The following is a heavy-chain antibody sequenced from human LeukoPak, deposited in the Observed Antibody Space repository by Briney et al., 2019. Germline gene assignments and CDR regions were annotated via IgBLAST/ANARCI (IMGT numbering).Heavy chain of an antibody. J-gene: IGHJ6*03. CDR3: AREELTYYYYYMDV. V-gene: IGHV3-30*04. CDR1: GFTFSSYA. Sequence: PGGSLRLSCAASGFTFSSYAMHWVRQAPGKGLEWVAVISYDGSNKYYADSVKGRFTISRDNSKNTLYLQMNSLRAEDTAVYYCAREELTYYYYYMDVWGKGTTVTVSS. CDR2: ISYDGSNK. D-gene: IGHD3-10*01.